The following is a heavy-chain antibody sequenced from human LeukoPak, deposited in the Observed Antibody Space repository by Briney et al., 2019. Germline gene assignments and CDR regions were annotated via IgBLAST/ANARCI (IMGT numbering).Heavy chain of an antibody. CDR3: TRDFLYCSGGSCYHNEWVH. D-gene: IGHD2-15*01. CDR2: ISAYSGNT. CDR1: GYTFTSYD. Sequence: GASVKVSCEASGYTFTSYDISWVRQAPGQGLEWMGLISAYSGNTNYAQNRQGRVTMTTDTSTSTAYMELRSLRADDAAVYYWTRDFLYCSGGSCYHNEWVHWGQGTLVTVSS. J-gene: IGHJ4*02. V-gene: IGHV1-18*04.